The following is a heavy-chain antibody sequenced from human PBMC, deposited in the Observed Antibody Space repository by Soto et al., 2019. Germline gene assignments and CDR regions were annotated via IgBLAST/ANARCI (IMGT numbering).Heavy chain of an antibody. CDR2: IWYDGSNK. D-gene: IGHD5-18*01. V-gene: IGHV3-33*01. CDR3: ARDKSNVDTAGTRTYYYGMDV. J-gene: IGHJ6*02. CDR1: GFTFSSYG. Sequence: QVQLVESGGGVVQPGRSLRLSCAASGFTFSSYGMHWVRQAPGKGLEWVAIIWYDGSNKYYADSVKGRFTISSDNSKNTLYLQMNSLRADDTAVYYCARDKSNVDTAGTRTYYYGMDVWGQGTTVTVSS.